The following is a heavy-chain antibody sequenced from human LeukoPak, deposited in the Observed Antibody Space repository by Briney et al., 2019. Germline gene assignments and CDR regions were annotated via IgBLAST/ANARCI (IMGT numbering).Heavy chain of an antibody. Sequence: PGGSLRLSCAASGFTLSDSAIHWVRQAPGKGLEWVAVISFDGGSKNYADSVKNRFTISRDNSKNTLYVQMNSLRAEDMVVYYCARGLGGTGPGAFDIWGQGTVVTVSA. CDR1: GFTLSDSA. D-gene: IGHD1-1*01. V-gene: IGHV3-30-3*01. CDR2: ISFDGGSK. J-gene: IGHJ3*02. CDR3: ARGLGGTGPGAFDI.